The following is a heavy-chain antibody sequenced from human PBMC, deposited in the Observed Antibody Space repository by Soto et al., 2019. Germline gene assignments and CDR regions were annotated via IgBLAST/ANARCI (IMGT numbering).Heavy chain of an antibody. J-gene: IGHJ3*01. CDR1: GDSMSRYY. D-gene: IGHD7-27*01. CDR3: ASDQSGAADF. CDR2: ISATGTT. V-gene: IGHV4-4*07. Sequence: QVQLQESGPGLVEPSETLSLTCTVSGDSMSRYYWSWIRQSAEKGLEWIGRISATGTTSYIPSLKSRITLSVDTSKSQVSLNLKFVTAADTAVYFCASDQSGAADFWGQGTVVTVS.